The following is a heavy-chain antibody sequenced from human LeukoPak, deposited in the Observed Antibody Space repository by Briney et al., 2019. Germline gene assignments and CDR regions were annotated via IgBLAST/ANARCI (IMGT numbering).Heavy chain of an antibody. CDR3: ARGLGAAAGIYYYFCMDV. V-gene: IGHV3-21*04. J-gene: IGHJ6*02. D-gene: IGHD6-13*01. CDR2: ISSSSTYI. Sequence: GGSLRLSCAASGFTFSSYSMNWVRQAPGKGLEWVSSISSSSTYIYYADSVKGRFTISRDNAKNSLYLQMNSLRAEDTALYYCARGLGAAAGIYYYFCMDVWGQGTTVTVSS. CDR1: GFTFSSYS.